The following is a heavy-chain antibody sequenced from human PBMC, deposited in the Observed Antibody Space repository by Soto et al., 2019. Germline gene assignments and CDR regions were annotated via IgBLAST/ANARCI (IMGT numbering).Heavy chain of an antibody. CDR2: IYYSGST. D-gene: IGHD3-10*01. CDR3: ARLGLSSGSYEDYYYGMDV. J-gene: IGHJ6*02. CDR1: AGSISSSSSY. V-gene: IGHV4-39*01. Sequence: SETLSLTCTVSAGSISSSSSYCGWFRQPRGKGLEWIGSIYYSGSTYYNPSLKSRVTRSVDTSKNQFSLKLSSVTDADTAVYYCARLGLSSGSYEDYYYGMDVWVQGTTVTVSS.